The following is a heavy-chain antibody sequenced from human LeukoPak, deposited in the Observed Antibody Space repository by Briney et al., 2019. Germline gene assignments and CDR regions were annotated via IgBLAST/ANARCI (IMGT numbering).Heavy chain of an antibody. Sequence: SETLSLTCTVSGDSISSYYWSWIRQPPGKGLEWIGYIYYSGSTNYNPSLRSRVTISVDTSKNQFSLKLSSVTAADTAVYYCARVQVAAAGTDYFDYWGQGTLVTVSS. CDR3: ARVQVAAAGTDYFDY. V-gene: IGHV4-59*01. D-gene: IGHD6-13*01. CDR1: GDSISSYY. CDR2: IYYSGST. J-gene: IGHJ4*02.